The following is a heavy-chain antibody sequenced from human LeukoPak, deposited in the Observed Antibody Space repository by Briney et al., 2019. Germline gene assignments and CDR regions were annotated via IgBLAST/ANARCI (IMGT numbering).Heavy chain of an antibody. Sequence: SETLSLTCTVSGGSIRSYYWSWIRQPAGKGLEWIGRIYTSGSTNYNPSLKSRVTMSVDTSKNQFSLKLSSVTAADTAVYYCAREGNWGPYYFDYWGQGTLVTVSS. CDR2: IYTSGST. D-gene: IGHD7-27*01. V-gene: IGHV4-4*07. CDR3: AREGNWGPYYFDY. CDR1: GGSIRSYY. J-gene: IGHJ4*02.